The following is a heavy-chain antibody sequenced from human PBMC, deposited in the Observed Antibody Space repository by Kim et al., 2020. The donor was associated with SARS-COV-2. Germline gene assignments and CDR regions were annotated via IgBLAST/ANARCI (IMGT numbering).Heavy chain of an antibody. CDR1: GFTFDDYG. CDR2: INWNGGSI. J-gene: IGHJ4*02. D-gene: IGHD5-12*01. V-gene: IGHV3-20*04. Sequence: GGSLRLSCAASGFTFDDYGMSWVRQAPGKGLEWVSGINWNGGSIGYADSVKGRFTISRDNAKNSLNLQMNSLRAEDTALYYCARDLYSGYDLLSGYWGQGTLVTVSS. CDR3: ARDLYSGYDLLSGY.